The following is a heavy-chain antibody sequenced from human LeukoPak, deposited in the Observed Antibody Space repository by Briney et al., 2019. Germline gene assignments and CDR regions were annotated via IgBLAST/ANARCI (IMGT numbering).Heavy chain of an antibody. CDR2: INPGAGST. V-gene: IGHV1-46*01. Sequence: GSLKVSCKASGYTFINYYIHWVRQAPGQGLEWLGIINPGAGSTSYAQKFRGRVTMTRDTSTSTVYMDLSSLTSEDTAVYKCARGGSWYYFDNWGQGTLVTVSP. J-gene: IGHJ4*02. D-gene: IGHD6-13*01. CDR3: ARGGSWYYFDN. CDR1: GYTFINYY.